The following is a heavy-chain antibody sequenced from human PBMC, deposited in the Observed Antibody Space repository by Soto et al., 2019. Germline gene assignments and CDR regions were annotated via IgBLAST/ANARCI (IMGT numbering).Heavy chain of an antibody. CDR3: TWLDISGWYFYFQH. V-gene: IGHV1-18*01. Sequence: ASVKVSCKASGYTFISNGISWVRQAPGQGLEWMGWISGYNANTKYAQKFQGRVTMTTDTARSTAYMELRSLRSDDTAVYYCTWLDISGWYFYFQHWG. J-gene: IGHJ1*01. CDR1: GYTFISNG. D-gene: IGHD6-19*01. CDR2: ISGYNANT.